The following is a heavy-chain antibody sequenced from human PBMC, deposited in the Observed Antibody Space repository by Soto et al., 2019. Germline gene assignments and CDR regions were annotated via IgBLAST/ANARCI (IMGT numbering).Heavy chain of an antibody. Sequence: EVELVESGGGLGQPGRSLRLSCAASGLTLFDYAMHWVRQAPGKGLEWVAGISWNGGPIGYADSVKGRFTIARDNAKNSLYLQMNGLRAEDTALYYCVKDGYCSSTSCYGHDFDYWGQGTLVIVSS. V-gene: IGHV3-9*01. D-gene: IGHD2-2*01. CDR1: GLTLFDYA. CDR2: ISWNGGPI. J-gene: IGHJ4*02. CDR3: VKDGYCSSTSCYGHDFDY.